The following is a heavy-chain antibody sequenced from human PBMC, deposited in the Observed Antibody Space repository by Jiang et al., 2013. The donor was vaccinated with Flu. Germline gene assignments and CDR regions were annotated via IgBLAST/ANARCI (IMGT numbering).Heavy chain of an antibody. Sequence: TLSLTCTVSGGSISSYYWSWIRQPPGKGLEWIGYVYYSGSTNYNPSLKSRVTISMDTSKNQFSLRVSSVTAADTAVYYCARGRSSDWYGNFDYWGQGTLVTVSS. CDR3: ARGRSSDWYGNFDY. D-gene: IGHD6-19*01. J-gene: IGHJ4*02. CDR1: GGSISSYY. V-gene: IGHV4-59*01. CDR2: VYYSGST.